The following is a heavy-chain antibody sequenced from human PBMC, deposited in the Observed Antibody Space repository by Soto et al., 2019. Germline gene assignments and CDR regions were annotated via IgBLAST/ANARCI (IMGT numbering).Heavy chain of an antibody. Sequence: QAPLVQSGAEVKKPGASVKVSCKASGYTFTRSDINWVRQATGQGLEWMGWMNPNSGDTGYAQKFQGRVTLTRNTSISTAYMELSSLRSEDTAVYYCARGPPESAGVWGQGTLVTVSS. D-gene: IGHD3-10*01. CDR3: ARGPPESAGV. J-gene: IGHJ4*02. CDR2: MNPNSGDT. V-gene: IGHV1-8*01. CDR1: GYTFTRSD.